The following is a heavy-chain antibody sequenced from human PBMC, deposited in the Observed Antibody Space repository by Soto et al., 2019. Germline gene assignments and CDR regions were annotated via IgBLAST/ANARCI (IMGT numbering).Heavy chain of an antibody. CDR3: LRALFAACDSDVGLDR. V-gene: IGHV1-18*04. CDR2: INPHTGAT. Sequence: QVQLVQSGAEVKTPGASVTVSCKASGYSFTSFLINWVRQAPGQGLEWMGWINPHTGATDYTHKFHGTVTMTTDTATRTASMDMGSLSSDGKAMYYCLRALFAACDSDVGLDRWGLGTLVSGTS. CDR1: GYSFTSFL. D-gene: IGHD3-10*01. J-gene: IGHJ2*01.